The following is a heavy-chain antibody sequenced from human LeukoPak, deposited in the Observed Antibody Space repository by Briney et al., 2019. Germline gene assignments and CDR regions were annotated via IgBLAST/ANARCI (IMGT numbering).Heavy chain of an antibody. CDR2: IYYSGST. CDR3: AREGYLPYYFDY. Sequence: SETLSLTCTVSGGSVSSYYWSWIRQPPGKGLEWIGYIYYSGSTNYNPSLKSRVTISVDTSKNQFSLNLSSVTAADTAVYYCAREGYLPYYFDYWGQGTLVTVSS. J-gene: IGHJ4*02. CDR1: GGSVSSYY. V-gene: IGHV4-59*02. D-gene: IGHD6-13*01.